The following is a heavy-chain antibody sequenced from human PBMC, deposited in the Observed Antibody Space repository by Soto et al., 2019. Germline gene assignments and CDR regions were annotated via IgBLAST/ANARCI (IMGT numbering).Heavy chain of an antibody. D-gene: IGHD2-8*01. CDR2: ISGYNGDT. Sequence: ASVKVSCKASGYAFSRYGISWVRQAPGQGLEWMGWISGYNGDTNYAQKFQGRVTMTIDTSTTTAYMELRGLTSDDTAIYYCAKNGQPPYYYYGLDVWGQGTTVTVSS. J-gene: IGHJ6*02. V-gene: IGHV1-18*01. CDR1: GYAFSRYG. CDR3: AKNGQPPYYYYGLDV.